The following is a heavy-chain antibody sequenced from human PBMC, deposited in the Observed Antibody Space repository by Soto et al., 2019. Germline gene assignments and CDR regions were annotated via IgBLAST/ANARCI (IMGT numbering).Heavy chain of an antibody. D-gene: IGHD3-10*01. CDR3: ARGPITMVRGVIQLKAYYFDY. V-gene: IGHV4-34*01. CDR1: GGSFSGYY. J-gene: IGHJ4*02. Sequence: PSETLSLTCAVYGGSFSGYYWSWIRQPPGKGLEWIGEINHSGSTNYNPSLKSRVTISVDTSKNQFSLKLSSVTAADTVVYYCARGPITMVRGVIQLKAYYFDYWGQGTLVTVSS. CDR2: INHSGST.